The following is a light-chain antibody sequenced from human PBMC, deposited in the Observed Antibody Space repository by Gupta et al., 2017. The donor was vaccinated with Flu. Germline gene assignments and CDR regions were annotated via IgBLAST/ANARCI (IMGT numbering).Light chain of an antibody. CDR2: DNN. V-gene: IGLV1-51*01. CDR1: SSNIGNNY. Sequence: QSVLTQPPSVSAAPGQKVTISCSGSSSNIGNNYVSWYQQLPGTTPKLLIYDNNKRPSGMPDRFSGSKSGTSATLGITGLQTGDEADYYCGTWDSRLSAAVFGGGTKLTVL. J-gene: IGLJ7*01. CDR3: GTWDSRLSAAV.